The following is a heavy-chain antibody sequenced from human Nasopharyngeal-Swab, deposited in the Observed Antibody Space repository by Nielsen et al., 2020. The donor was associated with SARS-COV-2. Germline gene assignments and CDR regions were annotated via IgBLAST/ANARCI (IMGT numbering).Heavy chain of an antibody. Sequence: GESLKISCAASEFTFNTYDMSWVRQAPGKGLEWVASIKQDGSEKYYVDSVKGRFTISRDNAKNSLYLQMNSLRAEDTAVYYCAKRGYSYVNKFDLWGQGTLVTVSS. CDR2: IKQDGSEK. CDR3: AKRGYSYVNKFDL. J-gene: IGHJ4*02. V-gene: IGHV3-7*03. CDR1: EFTFNTYD. D-gene: IGHD5-18*01.